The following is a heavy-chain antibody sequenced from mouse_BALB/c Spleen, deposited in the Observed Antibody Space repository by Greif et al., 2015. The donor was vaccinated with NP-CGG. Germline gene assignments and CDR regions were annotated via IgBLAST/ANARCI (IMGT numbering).Heavy chain of an antibody. J-gene: IGHJ1*01. CDR3: ARVITGYWYFDV. V-gene: IGHV14-3*02. CDR2: IDPANGNT. CDR1: GFNIKDTY. D-gene: IGHD2-4*01. Sequence: VQLQQSGAELVKPGASVKLSGTASGFNIKDTYMHWVKQRPEQGLEWIGRIDPANGNTKYDPKFQGKATITADTSSNTAYLQLSSLTSEDTAVYYCARVITGYWYFDVWGAGTTVTVSS.